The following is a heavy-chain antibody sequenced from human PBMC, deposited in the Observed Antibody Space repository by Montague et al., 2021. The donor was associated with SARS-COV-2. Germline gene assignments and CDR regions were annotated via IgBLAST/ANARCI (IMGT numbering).Heavy chain of an antibody. Sequence: SDTLSLTCNVSGGSISSSTYYWGWIRQPPGKGLEWIGNLYNGGTTYYSPSLKSRVTISVDTSKNHFSLNMASVTAADTAVYYCAGTSKLRESSSGNYYYHAMDVWGQGTTVTVSS. CDR2: LYNGGTT. D-gene: IGHD3-16*01. V-gene: IGHV4-39*02. J-gene: IGHJ6*02. CDR1: GGSISSSTYY. CDR3: AGTSKLRESSSGNYYYHAMDV.